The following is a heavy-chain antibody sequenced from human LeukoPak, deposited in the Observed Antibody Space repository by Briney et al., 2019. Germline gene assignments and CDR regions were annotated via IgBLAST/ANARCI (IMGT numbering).Heavy chain of an antibody. CDR2: INPNSGGT. J-gene: IGHJ4*02. V-gene: IGHV1-2*02. CDR1: GYTFTGYY. Sequence: ASVKVSCKASGYTFTGYYMHCVRQAPGQGLEWMGWINPNSGGTNYAQKFQGRDTMTRDTSISTAYMELSRLRSDDTAVYYCARVVEMATIGRGIFDYWGQGTLVTVSS. CDR3: ARVVEMATIGRGIFDY. D-gene: IGHD5-24*01.